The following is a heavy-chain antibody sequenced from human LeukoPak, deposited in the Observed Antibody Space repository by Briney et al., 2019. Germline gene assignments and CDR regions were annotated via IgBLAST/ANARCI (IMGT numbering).Heavy chain of an antibody. V-gene: IGHV5-51*01. CDR2: IYPGDSDT. D-gene: IGHD3-3*01. CDR1: GYSFTSYW. J-gene: IGHJ6*03. CDR3: ARQVKDYDFWSRDYYYYMDV. Sequence: GESLKISCKGSGYSFTSYWTGWVRQMPGKGLEWMGIIYPGDSDTRYSPSFQGQVTISADKSISTAYLQWSSLKASDTAMYYCARQVKDYDFWSRDYYYYMDVWGKGTTVTVSS.